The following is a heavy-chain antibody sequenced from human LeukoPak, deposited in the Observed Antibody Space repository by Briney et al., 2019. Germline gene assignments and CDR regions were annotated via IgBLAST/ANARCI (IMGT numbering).Heavy chain of an antibody. V-gene: IGHV3-48*02. Sequence: GGSLRLSCAASGFTFSSYEMHWVRQAPGKGLEWVSYISSNSGTIYYADSVRGRFTISRDNARDSVYLQMNSLRDEDTATYYCTRGAIPGYGDNWFWFDSWGQGTLVSVSS. CDR1: GFTFSSYE. D-gene: IGHD1-1*01. CDR3: TRGAIPGYGDNWFWFDS. CDR2: ISSNSGTI. J-gene: IGHJ5*01.